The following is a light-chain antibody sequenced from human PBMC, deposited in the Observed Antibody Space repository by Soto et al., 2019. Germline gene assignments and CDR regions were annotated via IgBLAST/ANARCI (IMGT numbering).Light chain of an antibody. V-gene: IGLV2-23*02. Sequence: QSALTQPASVSGSPGQSLSISCTGASSDVGRYNLVSWYQQHPGKAPKLMIYEVNKWPSGVSHRFSGSRSGNTASLTISGLQAEDEADYYCCSYVSSDYVFGTGTKVTVL. J-gene: IGLJ1*01. CDR3: CSYVSSDYV. CDR1: SSDVGRYNL. CDR2: EVN.